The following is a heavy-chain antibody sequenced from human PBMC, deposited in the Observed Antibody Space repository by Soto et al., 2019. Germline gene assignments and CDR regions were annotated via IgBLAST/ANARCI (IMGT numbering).Heavy chain of an antibody. V-gene: IGHV1-69*13. CDR2: IIPIFGTA. CDR3: ARGRVELRFLEWPIDY. CDR1: GGTFSSYA. J-gene: IGHJ4*02. D-gene: IGHD3-3*01. Sequence: GASVKVSCKASGGTFSSYAISWVRQAPGQGLEWMGGIIPIFGTANYAQKFQGRVTITADESTSTAYMELSSLRSEDTAVYYCARGRVELRFLEWPIDYWGQGTLVTVSS.